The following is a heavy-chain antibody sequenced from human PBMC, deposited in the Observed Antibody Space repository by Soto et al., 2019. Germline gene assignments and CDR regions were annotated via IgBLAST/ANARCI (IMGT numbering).Heavy chain of an antibody. CDR2: INHSGST. J-gene: IGHJ4*02. V-gene: IGHV4-34*01. CDR3: ARGRRGGRTQLWALVSFDY. Sequence: QVQLQQWGAGLLKPSETLSLTCAVYGGSFSGYYWSWIRQPPGKGLEWIGEINHSGSTNYNPSLKSRVTISVDTSKNQFSLKLSSVIAADTAVYYCARGRRGGRTQLWALVSFDYWGQGTLVTVSS. CDR1: GGSFSGYY. D-gene: IGHD3-10*01.